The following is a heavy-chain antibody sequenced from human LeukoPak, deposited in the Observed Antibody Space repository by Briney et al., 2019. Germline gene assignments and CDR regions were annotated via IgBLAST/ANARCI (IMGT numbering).Heavy chain of an antibody. CDR2: IKQDGSQK. CDR1: GFTFSSYW. J-gene: IGHJ4*02. V-gene: IGHV3-7*01. D-gene: IGHD6-19*01. Sequence: GGSLRLSCAASGFTFSSYWMTWVRQAPGKGLEWVANIKQDGSQKYYVDSVKGRFTISRDNAKNSLYLQMNGLRAEDTAVYYCASQVVEVASGGNWGQGTLVTVSS. CDR3: ASQVVEVASGGN.